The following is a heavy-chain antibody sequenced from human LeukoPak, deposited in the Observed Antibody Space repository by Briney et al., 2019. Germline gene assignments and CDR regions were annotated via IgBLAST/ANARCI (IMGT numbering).Heavy chain of an antibody. D-gene: IGHD5-24*01. V-gene: IGHV3-9*01. J-gene: IGHJ4*02. CDR1: GFIFNNYA. Sequence: GRSLRLSCAGSGFIFNNYAMHWVRQPPGKGLEWVSGISWNSGSIDYADSVKGRFTISRDNAKNSLYLQMNSLRAEDTAVYYCAKVFRDGYNYPFDYWGQGTLVTVSS. CDR3: AKVFRDGYNYPFDY. CDR2: ISWNSGSI.